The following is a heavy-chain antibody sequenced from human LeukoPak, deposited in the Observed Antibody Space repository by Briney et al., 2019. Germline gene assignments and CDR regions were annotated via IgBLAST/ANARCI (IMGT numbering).Heavy chain of an antibody. CDR1: GFTFSSYA. Sequence: PGGSLRLSCAASGFTFSSYAMSWVRQAPGKGLEWVSAISGSGGSTYYADSVKGRFTISRDNSKNTLYLQMNSLRAEDTALYYCARGKPVTGTPDYYSYGMDVWGQGTMVTVS. D-gene: IGHD1-20*01. CDR3: ARGKPVTGTPDYYSYGMDV. J-gene: IGHJ6*02. V-gene: IGHV3-23*01. CDR2: ISGSGGST.